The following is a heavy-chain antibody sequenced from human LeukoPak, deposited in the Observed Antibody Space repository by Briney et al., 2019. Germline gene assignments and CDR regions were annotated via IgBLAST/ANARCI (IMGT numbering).Heavy chain of an antibody. J-gene: IGHJ3*02. CDR1: GGSISSYY. V-gene: IGHV4-59*08. CDR2: IYYSGST. CDR3: ARHGYSSSYDAFDI. Sequence: SETLSLTCTVSGGSISSYYWRWIRQLPGKGLEWIAYIYYSGSTNYNPSLKSRVTISVDTSKNEFSLKLSSVTAADTAVYYCARHGYSSSYDAFDIWGQGTMVTVSS. D-gene: IGHD6-13*01.